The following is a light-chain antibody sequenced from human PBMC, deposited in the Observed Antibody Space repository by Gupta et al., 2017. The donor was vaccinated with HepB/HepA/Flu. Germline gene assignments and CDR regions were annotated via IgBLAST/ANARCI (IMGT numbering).Light chain of an antibody. CDR3: QQYGSSPLT. J-gene: IGKJ3*01. Sequence: VVLTQSPGTLSLSPGERVTLSCRASQSVTRTYLGWYQQKPGQPPRLLIYGASRRATGIPDRFSGSGSGTDFTLTISRLEPEDFAVYYCQQYGSSPLTFGHGTKVDIK. CDR1: QSVTRTY. CDR2: GAS. V-gene: IGKV3-20*01.